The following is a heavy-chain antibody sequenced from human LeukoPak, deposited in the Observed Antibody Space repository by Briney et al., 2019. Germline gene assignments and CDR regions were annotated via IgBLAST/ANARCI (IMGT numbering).Heavy chain of an antibody. CDR2: IYYSGST. J-gene: IGHJ5*02. V-gene: IGHV4-31*03. CDR3: ARDGGYCSGGSCQGFDP. CDR1: GGSISSGGYY. Sequence: LSETLSLTCTVSGGSISSGGYYWSWIRQHPGKGLEWIGYIYYSGSTYYNPSLKSRVTISVDTSKNQFSLKLSSVTAADTAVYYCARDGGYCSGGSCQGFDPWGQGTLVTVSS. D-gene: IGHD2-15*01.